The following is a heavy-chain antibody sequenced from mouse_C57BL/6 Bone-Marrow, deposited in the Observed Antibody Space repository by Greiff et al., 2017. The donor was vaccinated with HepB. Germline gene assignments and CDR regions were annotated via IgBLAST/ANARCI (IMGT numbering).Heavy chain of an antibody. Sequence: VKLVESGPGLVAPSQSLSITCTVSGFSLTSYGVDWVRQSPGKGLEWLGVIWGVGSTNYNSALKSRLSISKDNSKSQVFLKMNSLQTDDTAMYYCATRSTTVTTGGVYYAMDYWGQGTSVTVSS. J-gene: IGHJ4*01. CDR1: GFSLTSYG. D-gene: IGHD2-2*01. CDR3: ATRSTTVTTGGVYYAMDY. V-gene: IGHV2-6*01. CDR2: IWGVGST.